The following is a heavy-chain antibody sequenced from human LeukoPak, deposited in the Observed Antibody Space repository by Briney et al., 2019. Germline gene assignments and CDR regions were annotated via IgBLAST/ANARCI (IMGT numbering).Heavy chain of an antibody. CDR3: ARNGYDSSGYYFDY. J-gene: IGHJ4*02. V-gene: IGHV4-39*07. CDR1: GGSISSSSYY. D-gene: IGHD3-22*01. Sequence: PSETLSLTCTVSGGSISSSSYYWGWIRQPPGKGLEWIGSIYYSGSTYYNPSLKSRVTISVDTSKNQSSLKLSSVTAADTAVYYCARNGYDSSGYYFDYWGQGTLVTVSS. CDR2: IYYSGST.